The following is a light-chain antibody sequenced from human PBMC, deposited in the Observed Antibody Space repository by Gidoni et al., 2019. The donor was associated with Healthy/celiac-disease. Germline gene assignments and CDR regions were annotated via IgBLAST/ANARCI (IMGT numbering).Light chain of an antibody. CDR2: AAS. Sequence: DIQMTKSPSSLSASVGDRVTITCRASQSISSYLNWYQQKPGKAPKVLIYAASSLQSGVPSRFSGSGSGTDFTLTISSLQFEDFATYYCQQSYSTPLTFGGGTKVEIK. V-gene: IGKV1-39*01. J-gene: IGKJ4*01. CDR3: QQSYSTPLT. CDR1: QSISSY.